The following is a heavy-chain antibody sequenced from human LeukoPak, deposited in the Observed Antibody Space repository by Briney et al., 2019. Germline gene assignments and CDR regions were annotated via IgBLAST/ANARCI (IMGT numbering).Heavy chain of an antibody. V-gene: IGHV3-21*01. CDR1: GFTFSSYS. J-gene: IGHJ5*02. D-gene: IGHD3-9*01. CDR2: ISSSSSYI. CDR3: ARGDILTGYYWFDP. Sequence: GGSLRLSCAASGFTFSSYSINWVRQAPGKGLAWVSSISSSSSYIYYADSVKGQFTISRYNAKDSLYLQMNSLRAEDTAVYYCARGDILTGYYWFDPLGTGNPGHRLL.